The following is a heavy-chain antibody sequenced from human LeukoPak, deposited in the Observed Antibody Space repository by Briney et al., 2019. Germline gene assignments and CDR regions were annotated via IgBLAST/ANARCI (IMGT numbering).Heavy chain of an antibody. CDR3: ARDGGYCSSTSCAFDY. J-gene: IGHJ4*02. Sequence: SGTLSLTCAVSGGSISSSNWWSWVRRPPGKGLEWIGEIYHSGSTNYNPSLKSRVTISVDKSKNQFSLKLSSVTAADTAVYYCARDGGYCSSTSCAFDYWGQGTLVTVSS. D-gene: IGHD2-2*01. CDR2: IYHSGST. V-gene: IGHV4-4*02. CDR1: GGSISSSNW.